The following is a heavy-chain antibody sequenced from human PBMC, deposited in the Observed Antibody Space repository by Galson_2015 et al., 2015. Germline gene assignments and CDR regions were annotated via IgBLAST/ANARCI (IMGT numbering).Heavy chain of an antibody. CDR2: ISGSGGST. D-gene: IGHD3-10*01. CDR1: GFTFSSYA. J-gene: IGHJ4*02. CDR3: AKRFGELLSTPFDY. Sequence: LRLSCAASGFTFSSYAMSWVRQAPGKGLEWVSAISGSGGSTYYADSVKGRFTISRDNSKNTLYLQMNSLRAEDTAVYYCAKRFGELLSTPFDYWGQGTLVTVSS. V-gene: IGHV3-23*01.